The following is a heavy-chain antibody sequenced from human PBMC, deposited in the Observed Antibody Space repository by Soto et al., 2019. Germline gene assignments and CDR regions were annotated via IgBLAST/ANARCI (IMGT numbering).Heavy chain of an antibody. CDR1: GFTFSSYG. J-gene: IGHJ3*02. Sequence: QVQLVESGGGVVQPGRSLRLSCAASGFTFSSYGMHWVRQAPGKGLEWVAVIWYDGSNKYYADSVKGRFTISRDNSKNTLYLQMNSLRAEDTAVYYCARGGGGVTWIQLWLGAFDIWGQGTMVTVSS. CDR2: IWYDGSNK. CDR3: ARGGGGVTWIQLWLGAFDI. V-gene: IGHV3-30*19. D-gene: IGHD5-18*01.